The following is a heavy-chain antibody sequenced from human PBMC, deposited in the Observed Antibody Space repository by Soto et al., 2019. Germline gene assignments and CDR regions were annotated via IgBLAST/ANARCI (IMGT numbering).Heavy chain of an antibody. CDR2: IIPKFGST. Sequence: QVQLVQSGAEVKKPGSSVKVSCKASGDTFSSYGISWVRQAPGQGLEFMGGIIPKFGSTNYGQKFRGRVTITADESTSTAYMEVSSLRSEDTAVYYCARASGRGWYNWFDPWGQGTLVTVSS. J-gene: IGHJ5*02. V-gene: IGHV1-69*01. CDR1: GDTFSSYG. CDR3: ARASGRGWYNWFDP. D-gene: IGHD6-19*01.